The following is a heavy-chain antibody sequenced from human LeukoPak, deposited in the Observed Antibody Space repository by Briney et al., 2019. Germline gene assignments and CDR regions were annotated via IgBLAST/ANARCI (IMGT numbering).Heavy chain of an antibody. D-gene: IGHD6-19*01. J-gene: IGHJ4*02. Sequence: KSSETLSLTCTVSGGSISSYYWSWIRQPAGKGLEWIGRIYSSGSTNYNPSLKSRVTMSVDTSKNQFSLKLSSVTAADTAVYYCARCLSGISVAGTCYFDYWGQGTLVTVSS. V-gene: IGHV4-4*07. CDR3: ARCLSGISVAGTCYFDY. CDR2: IYSSGST. CDR1: GGSISSYY.